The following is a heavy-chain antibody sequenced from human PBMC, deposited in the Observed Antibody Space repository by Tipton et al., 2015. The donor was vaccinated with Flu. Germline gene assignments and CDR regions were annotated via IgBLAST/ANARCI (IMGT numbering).Heavy chain of an antibody. D-gene: IGHD3-16*01. CDR1: GFDFSGYG. CDR3: AKDRYYDYVWGSYPDP. Sequence: QLVQSGGGVVQPEKSLRLSCVASGFDFSGYGMHWVRQAPGKGLEWVAVISHDGINEYYIDSVKGRFTISRDNSKKTLFLQMNSLRPEDTAIYYCAKDRYYDYVWGSYPDPWGQGTLVTVS. CDR2: ISHDGINE. V-gene: IGHV3-30*18. J-gene: IGHJ5*02.